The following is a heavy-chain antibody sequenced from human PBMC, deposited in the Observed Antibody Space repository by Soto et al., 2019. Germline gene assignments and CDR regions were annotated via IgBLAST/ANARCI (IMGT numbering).Heavy chain of an antibody. CDR2: ISGSGGST. J-gene: IGHJ6*02. V-gene: IGHV3-23*01. Sequence: GGSLRLSCAASGFTFSSYAMSWVRQAPGKGLEWVSAISGSGGSTYYADSVKGRFTISRDNSKNTLYLKLNSLRAEDTAVYYCAKDSGYSSGWTENYYGMDVWGQGTTVTVSS. D-gene: IGHD6-19*01. CDR1: GFTFSSYA. CDR3: AKDSGYSSGWTENYYGMDV.